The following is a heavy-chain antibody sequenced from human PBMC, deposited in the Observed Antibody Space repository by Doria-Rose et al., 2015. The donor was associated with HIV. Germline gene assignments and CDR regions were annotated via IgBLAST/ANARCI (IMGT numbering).Heavy chain of an antibody. CDR2: ISNDGSNE. Sequence: VQLVESGGGVVQPGRSLRLSCAASGFTFNTYGIHWVRQAPGKGLEWVAAISNDGSNEFYADFVKGRFTISRDNSKNMLFLQMNSLRAEDTAVYYCAKEYYDFWSGYYMHAFDIWGRGTMVTVSS. D-gene: IGHD3-3*01. CDR3: AKEYYDFWSGYYMHAFDI. CDR1: GFTFNTYG. V-gene: IGHV3-30*18. J-gene: IGHJ3*02.